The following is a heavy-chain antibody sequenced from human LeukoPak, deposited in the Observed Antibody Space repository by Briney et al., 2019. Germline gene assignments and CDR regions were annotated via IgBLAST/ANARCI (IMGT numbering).Heavy chain of an antibody. Sequence: AETLSLTCAVYGGSFSGYYWSWIRQPPGKGLEWIREINHSGSTNYNPSLKSRVTISVDTSKNQFSLKLSSVTAADTAVDYCEKSGYSTDRGDYFDYWGQGTLVTVSS. CDR1: GGSFSGYY. V-gene: IGHV4-34*01. CDR3: EKSGYSTDRGDYFDY. D-gene: IGHD3-3*01. CDR2: INHSGST. J-gene: IGHJ4*02.